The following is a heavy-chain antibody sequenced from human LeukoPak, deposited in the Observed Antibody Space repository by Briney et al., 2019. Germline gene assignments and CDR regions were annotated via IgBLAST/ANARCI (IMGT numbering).Heavy chain of an antibody. CDR1: GFTFSSYA. V-gene: IGHV3-23*01. D-gene: IGHD4-17*01. CDR3: AKGRGTTVTSAANY. CDR2: ISGTNDNT. Sequence: GGSLRLSCAASGFTFSSYAVSWVRQAPGKGLEWVSSISGTNDNTYYADSVKDRFTISRDSSKNTLSLQMNSLRAEDTAVYYCAKGRGTTVTSAANYWGQGTLVTVSS. J-gene: IGHJ4*02.